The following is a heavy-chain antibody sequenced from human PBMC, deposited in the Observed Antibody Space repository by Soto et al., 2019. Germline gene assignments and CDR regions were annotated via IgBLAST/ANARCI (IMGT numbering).Heavy chain of an antibody. V-gene: IGHV1-18*04. J-gene: IGHJ6*02. CDR2: ISAYNGNT. D-gene: IGHD6-19*01. Sequence: ASVKVSCKASGYTFTSHGISWVRQAPGQGLEWMGWISAYNGNTNYAQKLQGRVTMTTDTSTSTAYMELRSLRSDDTAVYYCARDRSGSGWYGRYYFYGMDVWGQGTTVTVSS. CDR3: ARDRSGSGWYGRYYFYGMDV. CDR1: GYTFTSHG.